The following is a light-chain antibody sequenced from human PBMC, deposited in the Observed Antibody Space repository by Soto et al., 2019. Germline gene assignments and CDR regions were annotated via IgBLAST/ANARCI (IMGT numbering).Light chain of an antibody. CDR3: SSYTSSSTLYV. Sequence: QSVLTQPASGSGSPGQSITISCPGTSSDVGGYNYVSWYQQHPGKAPKLMIYDVSNRPSGVSNRFSGSKSGNTASLTISGLQAEDEADYYCSSYTSSSTLYVFGTGTKVTVL. CDR2: DVS. V-gene: IGLV2-14*01. J-gene: IGLJ1*01. CDR1: SSDVGGYNY.